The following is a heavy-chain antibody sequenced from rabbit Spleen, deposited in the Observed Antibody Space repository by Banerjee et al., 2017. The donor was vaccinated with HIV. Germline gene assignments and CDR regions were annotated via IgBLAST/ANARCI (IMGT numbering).Heavy chain of an antibody. CDR1: GFSLNSDYV. CDR2: IGTAEGNT. CDR3: VRFFDL. V-gene: IGHV1S47*01. Sequence: QEQLVESGGGLFQPGGSLALTCKASGFSLNSDYVMCWVRQAPGKGLEWIGIIGTAEGNTYYASWVNGRFTISSDNAQNTVFLQMTSLTAADTATYFCVRFFDLWAQGPWSPS. J-gene: IGHJ4*01.